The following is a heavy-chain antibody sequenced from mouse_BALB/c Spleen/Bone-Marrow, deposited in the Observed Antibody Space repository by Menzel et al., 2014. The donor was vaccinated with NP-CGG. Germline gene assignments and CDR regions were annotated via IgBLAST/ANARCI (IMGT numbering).Heavy chain of an antibody. Sequence: EVQLQQSGPELVRPGASVKMSCKASGYTFTRYVMYWVKQKPGQGLEWIGYINPYNDGTKYNEKFKGKATLTSDKSSSTAYMELSSLTSEDSAVYYCARSLLRADYWGQGTSVTVSS. D-gene: IGHD1-1*01. CDR2: INPYNDGT. CDR1: GYTFTRYV. CDR3: ARSLLRADY. V-gene: IGHV1-14*01. J-gene: IGHJ4*01.